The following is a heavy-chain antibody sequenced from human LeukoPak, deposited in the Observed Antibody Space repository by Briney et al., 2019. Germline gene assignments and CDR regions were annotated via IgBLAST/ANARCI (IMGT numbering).Heavy chain of an antibody. V-gene: IGHV1-24*01. J-gene: IGHJ5*02. CDR3: ASGNSYDPYNWLDP. CDR1: GYTLTELS. CDR2: FDPEDGET. Sequence: ASVKVSCKVSGYTLTELSMHWVRQAPGKGLEWMGGFDPEDGETIYAQKFQGRVTMTEDTSTDTAYMELSSLRSEDTAVYHCASGNSYDPYNWLDPWGQGTLVTVSS. D-gene: IGHD5-18*01.